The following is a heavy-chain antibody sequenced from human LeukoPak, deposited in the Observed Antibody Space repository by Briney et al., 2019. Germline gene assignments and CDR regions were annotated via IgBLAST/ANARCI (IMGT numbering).Heavy chain of an antibody. V-gene: IGHV4-38-2*02. J-gene: IGHJ4*02. CDR1: GYSISSGYY. Sequence: SETPSLTCTVSGYSISSGYYWGWIRQPPGKGLEWIGSIYHSGSTYYNPSLKSRVTISVDTSKNQFSLKLSSVTAADTAVYYCARRTTYIGWRPSESPSCFDYWGQGTLVTVSS. CDR3: ARRTTYIGWRPSESPSCFDY. D-gene: IGHD2-21*02. CDR2: IYHSGST.